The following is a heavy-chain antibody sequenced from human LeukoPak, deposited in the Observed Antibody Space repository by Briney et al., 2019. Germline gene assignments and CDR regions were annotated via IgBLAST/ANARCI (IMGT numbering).Heavy chain of an antibody. D-gene: IGHD7-27*01. CDR2: ISGSGGST. V-gene: IGHV3-23*01. J-gene: IGHJ4*02. Sequence: GGSLRLPCAASGFTFSSYAMSWVRQAPGKGLEWVSAISGSGGSTYYADSVKGRFTISRDNSKNMLYLQMNSLRAEDTAVYYCAILGTSQLFDYWGQGTLVTVSS. CDR3: AILGTSQLFDY. CDR1: GFTFSSYA.